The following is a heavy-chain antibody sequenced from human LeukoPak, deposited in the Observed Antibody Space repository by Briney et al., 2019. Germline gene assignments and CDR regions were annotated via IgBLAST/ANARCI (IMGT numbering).Heavy chain of an antibody. V-gene: IGHV4-38-2*02. J-gene: IGHJ6*03. CDR3: ARGLGPAYYYYYMDV. D-gene: IGHD3-16*01. CDR1: GYSISSGYY. Sequence: SETLSLTCTVSGYSISSGYYWGWIRQPPGKGLEWIGSIYHSGSTYYNPSLKSRVTISVDTSKNQFSLKLSSVTAADTAVYYCARGLGPAYYYYYMDVWGKGTTVTVSS. CDR2: IYHSGST.